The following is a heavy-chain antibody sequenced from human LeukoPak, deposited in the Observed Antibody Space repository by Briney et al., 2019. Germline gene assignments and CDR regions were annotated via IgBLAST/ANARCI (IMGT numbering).Heavy chain of an antibody. Sequence: PSETLSLTCAVSGYSIRGDDYWGWIRQSPGKGLEWIGSIYHSGSTHYNPSLKSRVTISVDTSKNQFSLMLNSVTAADTAVYYCARNRSVTTTPGFDHRGQGTLVTVSS. D-gene: IGHD4-17*01. CDR2: IYHSGST. J-gene: IGHJ4*02. V-gene: IGHV4-38-2*01. CDR3: ARNRSVTTTPGFDH. CDR1: GYSIRGDDY.